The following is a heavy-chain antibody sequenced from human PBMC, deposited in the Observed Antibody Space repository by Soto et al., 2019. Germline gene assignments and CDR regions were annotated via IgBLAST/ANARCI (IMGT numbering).Heavy chain of an antibody. CDR3: TTPRGTGSYSAYDV. J-gene: IGHJ3*01. CDR2: TGNRANNYPT. D-gene: IGHD1-26*01. V-gene: IGHV3-72*01. Sequence: VQLVESGGGLVQPGGSLRLSCAVSGFTLSDHYMDWVRQAPGKGLEWIGRTGNRANNYPTEYAASVAGRFTVSRANSKSSVYLQMDSLRTYDLAVYFCTTPRGTGSYSAYDVWGQGTTVTVSS. CDR1: GFTLSDHY.